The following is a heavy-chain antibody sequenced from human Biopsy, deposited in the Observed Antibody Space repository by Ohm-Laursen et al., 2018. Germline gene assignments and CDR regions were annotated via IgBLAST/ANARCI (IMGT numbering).Heavy chain of an antibody. V-gene: IGHV4-59*08. Sequence: PSDTLSLTCTVTDKSINKYYWSWLRQPAGKGLEYIGRILFSGDTNPDYNPSLKSRVTISVDTSKNQFSLKLSSATAADTAVFYCARHGSQGYCTGGSCVDYWGQGALVTVSS. CDR3: ARHGSQGYCTGGSCVDY. CDR2: ILFSGDT. CDR1: DKSINKYY. D-gene: IGHD2-15*01. J-gene: IGHJ4*02.